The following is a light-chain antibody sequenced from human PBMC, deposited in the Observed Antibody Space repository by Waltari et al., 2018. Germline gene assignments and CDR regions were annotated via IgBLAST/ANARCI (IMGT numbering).Light chain of an antibody. CDR2: GAS. CDR1: QSVSSN. V-gene: IGKV3-15*01. CDR3: QQYNNWPPWT. J-gene: IGKJ1*01. Sequence: GERATLSCRASQSVSSNLAWYQQKPGQAPRLLIYGASTRATGIPARFSGSGSGTEFTLTISSMQSEDFAVYYCQQYNNWPPWTFGQGTKVEIK.